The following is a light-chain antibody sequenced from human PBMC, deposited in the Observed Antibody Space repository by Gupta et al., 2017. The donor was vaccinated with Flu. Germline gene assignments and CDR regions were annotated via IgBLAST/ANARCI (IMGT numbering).Light chain of an antibody. CDR1: QSISSY. Sequence: DIQMTQSPSSLSASAGDRVTITCRASQSISSYLNWYQQKPGKAPKLLIYAASSLQSGVPSRFSGSGSGTDFTLTISSLQPEDFATYYCQQSDNTLWTFGQGTKVEIK. CDR2: AAS. V-gene: IGKV1-39*01. CDR3: QQSDNTLWT. J-gene: IGKJ1*01.